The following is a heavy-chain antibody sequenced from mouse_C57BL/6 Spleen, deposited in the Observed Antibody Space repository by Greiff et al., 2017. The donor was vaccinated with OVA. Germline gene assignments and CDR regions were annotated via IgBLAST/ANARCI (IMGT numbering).Heavy chain of an antibody. V-gene: IGHV1-74*01. CDR3: ARFLLLPQGYFDY. CDR2: IHPSDSDT. Sequence: QVQLKQPGAELVKPGASVKVSCKASGYTFTSYWMHWVKQRPGQGLEWIGRIHPSDSDTNYNQKFKGKATLTVDKSSSTAYMQLRSLTSEDSAVYYCARFLLLPQGYFDYWGQGTTLTVSS. D-gene: IGHD1-1*01. CDR1: GYTFTSYW. J-gene: IGHJ2*01.